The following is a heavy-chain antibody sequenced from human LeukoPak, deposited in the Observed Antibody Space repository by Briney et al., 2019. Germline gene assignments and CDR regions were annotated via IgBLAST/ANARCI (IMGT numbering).Heavy chain of an antibody. Sequence: ASVKGSCKASGYTFTGYYMHWVRQAPGQGLEWMGWINPNSGGTNYAQKFQGRVTMTRDTSISTAYMELSRLRSDDTAVYYCARTYYYGSVTRFDYWGQGTLVTVSS. CDR2: INPNSGGT. CDR1: GYTFTGYY. V-gene: IGHV1-2*02. J-gene: IGHJ4*02. D-gene: IGHD3-10*01. CDR3: ARTYYYGSVTRFDY.